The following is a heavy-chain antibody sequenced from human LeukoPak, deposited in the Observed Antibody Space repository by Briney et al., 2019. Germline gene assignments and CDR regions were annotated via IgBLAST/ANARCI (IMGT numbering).Heavy chain of an antibody. V-gene: IGHV4-59*08. CDR3: ARSSGWYLSHAFDI. D-gene: IGHD6-19*01. CDR1: GGSISSYY. J-gene: IGHJ3*02. CDR2: IYYSGST. Sequence: KPSETLSLTCTVFGGSISSYYWSWIRQPPGKGLEWIGYIYYSGSTNYNPSLKSRVTISVDTSKNQFSLKLSSVTAADTAVYYCARSSGWYLSHAFDIWGQGTMVTVSS.